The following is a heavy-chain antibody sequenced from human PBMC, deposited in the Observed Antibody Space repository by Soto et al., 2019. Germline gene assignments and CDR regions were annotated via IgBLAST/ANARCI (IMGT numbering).Heavy chain of an antibody. CDR3: ARDRYDILTGYLGYYYGMDV. J-gene: IGHJ6*02. CDR2: ISAYNGNT. CDR1: GYTFTSYV. V-gene: IGHV1-18*01. D-gene: IGHD3-9*01. Sequence: ASVKVSCKASGYTFTSYVISWVRQAPGQGLEWMGWISAYNGNTNYAQKLQGRVTMTTDTSTSTAYMELRSLRSDDTAVYYCARDRYDILTGYLGYYYGMDVWGQGTTVTVSS.